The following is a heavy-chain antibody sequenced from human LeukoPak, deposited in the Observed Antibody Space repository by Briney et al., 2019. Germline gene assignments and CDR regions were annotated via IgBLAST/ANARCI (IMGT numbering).Heavy chain of an antibody. V-gene: IGHV3-33*06. CDR1: GFTFRSCG. Sequence: GGSLRLSRAASGFTFRSCGMHWVRQAPGKGPEWVAAIWYDGTNKYCVVSVKGRFTISRDNSKNTLSLQMNSLRVEDTAVYYCAKGGDFGDYPTTYYFDYWGQGTLVTVSS. D-gene: IGHD4-17*01. J-gene: IGHJ4*02. CDR2: IWYDGTNK. CDR3: AKGGDFGDYPTTYYFDY.